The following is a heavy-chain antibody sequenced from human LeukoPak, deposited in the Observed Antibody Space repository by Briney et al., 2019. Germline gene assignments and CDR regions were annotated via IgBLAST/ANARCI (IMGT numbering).Heavy chain of an antibody. D-gene: IGHD4-23*01. CDR1: GFTFSSYE. Sequence: GGSLRLSCAASGFTFSSYEMNWVRQAPGKGLEWVSYISSSGSTIYYAGSVKGRFTISRDNAKNSLYLQMNSLRAEDTAVYYCARRAGGYSHPYDYWGQGTLVTVSS. V-gene: IGHV3-48*03. CDR2: ISSSGSTI. CDR3: ARRAGGYSHPYDY. J-gene: IGHJ4*02.